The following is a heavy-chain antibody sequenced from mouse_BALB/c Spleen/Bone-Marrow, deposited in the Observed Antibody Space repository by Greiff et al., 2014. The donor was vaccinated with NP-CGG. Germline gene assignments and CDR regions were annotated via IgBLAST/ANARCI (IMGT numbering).Heavy chain of an antibody. CDR3: ARGRPYYFDY. CDR2: MSYSGST. Sequence: EVQLQQSGPGLVKPSQSLSLTCTVAGFSITSDYAWNWIRQFPGNKLEWMGYMSYSGSTNYNPSLKSRISFTRDTSQNQLFLQLNSVTTEDTATYYCARGRPYYFDYWGQGTTLTVSS. V-gene: IGHV3-2*02. CDR1: GFSITSDYA. J-gene: IGHJ2*01.